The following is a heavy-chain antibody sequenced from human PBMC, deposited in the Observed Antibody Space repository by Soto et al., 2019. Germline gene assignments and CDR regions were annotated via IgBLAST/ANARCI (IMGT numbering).Heavy chain of an antibody. CDR2: INAGNGNT. CDR3: AILGTYYFDNSDNYFDF. D-gene: IGHD3-22*01. V-gene: IGHV1-3*05. CDR1: GYTLTRYS. J-gene: IGHJ4*02. Sequence: QVQLVQSGAEEKKPGTSVKISCKASGYTLTRYSIHWVRQAPGQSLEWMGWINAGNGNTKYSQRFQGRVTITRDTSATTAYMDLSGLRSEDTAVYYCAILGTYYFDNSDNYFDFWGQGTLVTVSS.